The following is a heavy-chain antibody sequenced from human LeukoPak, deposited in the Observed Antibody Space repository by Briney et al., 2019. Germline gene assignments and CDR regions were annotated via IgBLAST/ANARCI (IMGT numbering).Heavy chain of an antibody. CDR3: ARSIAVTGKSWLDP. D-gene: IGHD6-19*01. CDR2: INTNGGT. J-gene: IGHJ5*02. CDR1: GDSISSGSYY. V-gene: IGHV4-61*09. Sequence: SQTLSLICTVSGDSISSGSYYWSWIRQPAGKGPEWIGHINTNGGTKYNPSLESRVTISLETSDNQFSLELNSVTATDTAVYYCARSIAVTGKSWLDPWGQGTLVTVSS.